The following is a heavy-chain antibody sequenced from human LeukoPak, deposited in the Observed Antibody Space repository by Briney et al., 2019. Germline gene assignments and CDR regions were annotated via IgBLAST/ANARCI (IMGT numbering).Heavy chain of an antibody. CDR1: GFIFNSYA. CDR2: INHSGST. CDR3: ASGDTIFGGPVD. V-gene: IGHV4-34*01. D-gene: IGHD3-3*01. J-gene: IGHJ4*02. Sequence: GSLRLSCAASGFIFNSYAMTWVRQPPGKGLEWIGEINHSGSTNYNPSLKSRVTISVDTSKNQFSLKLSSVTAADTAVYYCASGDTIFGGPVDWGQGTLVTVSS.